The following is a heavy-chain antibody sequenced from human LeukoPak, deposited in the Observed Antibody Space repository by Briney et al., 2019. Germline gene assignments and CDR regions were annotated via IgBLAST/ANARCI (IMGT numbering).Heavy chain of an antibody. V-gene: IGHV1-46*01. J-gene: IGHJ4*02. CDR3: AREESGGYFDY. CDR1: GYTFTSYY. CDR2: INPSGTNT. D-gene: IGHD2-8*02. Sequence: ASVKVSCKASGYTFTSYYMHWVRQAPGQGLEWMGLINPSGTNTNYAQKFRGRVTMTRDTSASTVYMDLSSLRSEDTAMYFCAREESGGYFDYWGQGTLVTVSS.